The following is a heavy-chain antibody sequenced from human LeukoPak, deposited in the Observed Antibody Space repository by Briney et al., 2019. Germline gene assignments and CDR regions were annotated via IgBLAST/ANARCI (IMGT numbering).Heavy chain of an antibody. CDR2: TNEDGSEK. CDR3: AKPGSGSHDDY. D-gene: IGHD3-10*01. CDR1: GFTFSSYW. Sequence: GGSLRLSCAASGFTFSSYWMSWVRQAPGKGLEWVANTNEDGSEKYYVDSVKGRFTISRDNAKNSLHLQMNSLRAEDTAVYYCAKPGSGSHDDYWGQGTLVTVSS. J-gene: IGHJ4*02. V-gene: IGHV3-7*01.